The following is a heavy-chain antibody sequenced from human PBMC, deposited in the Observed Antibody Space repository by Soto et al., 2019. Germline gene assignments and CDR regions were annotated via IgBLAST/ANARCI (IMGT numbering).Heavy chain of an antibody. CDR2: INAGNGNT. V-gene: IGHV1-3*01. Sequence: GASVKVSCKASGYTFTSYAMHWVRQAPGQRLEWMGWINAGNGNTKYSQNFQGRVTITRDTSASTAYMELSSLRSEDTAVYYCAIGPGGPDGPGDYWGQGALVTVSS. CDR1: GYTFTSYA. D-gene: IGHD2-15*01. J-gene: IGHJ4*02. CDR3: AIGPGGPDGPGDY.